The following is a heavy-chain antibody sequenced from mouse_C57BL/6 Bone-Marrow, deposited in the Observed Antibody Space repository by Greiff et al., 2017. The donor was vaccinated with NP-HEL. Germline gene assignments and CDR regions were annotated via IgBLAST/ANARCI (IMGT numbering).Heavy chain of an antibody. CDR2: IDPENGDT. D-gene: IGHD1-1*01. V-gene: IGHV14-4*01. CDR1: GFNIKDDY. Sequence: SGAELVRPGASVKLSCTASGFNIKDDYMHWVKQRPEQGLEWIGWIDPENGDTEYASKFQGKATITADTSSNTAYLQLSSLTSEDTAVYYCTTSVTTVVATGDYWGQGTTLTVSS. CDR3: TTSVTTVVATGDY. J-gene: IGHJ2*01.